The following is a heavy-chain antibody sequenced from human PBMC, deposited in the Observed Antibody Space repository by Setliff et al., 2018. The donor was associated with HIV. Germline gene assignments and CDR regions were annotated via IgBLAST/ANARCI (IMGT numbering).Heavy chain of an antibody. CDR3: ASSRPPDDSSGYLDH. V-gene: IGHV3-7*03. Sequence: GGSLRLSCAASGFTFDIYWMSWVRQAPGKGLEWVANIKQDGSEKYYVDSVKGRFAISRDNAKNSLNLEMNSLRAEDTAIYYCASSRPPDDSSGYLDHWGQGTLVTVSS. CDR2: IKQDGSEK. J-gene: IGHJ4*01. D-gene: IGHD3-22*01. CDR1: GFTFDIYW.